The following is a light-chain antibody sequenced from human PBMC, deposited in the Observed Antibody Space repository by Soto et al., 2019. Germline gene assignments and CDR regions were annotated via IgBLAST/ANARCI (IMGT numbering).Light chain of an antibody. CDR1: HDISTY. V-gene: IGKV1-9*01. CDR3: QHLNTLPFT. CDR2: EAS. Sequence: DIQLTQSPSLLSASVGDRVTITCRASHDISTYLAWYQQKPGKAPKLMIYEASTLQSGFPSRFSGSGSGTEFTITISGLLPEDFATYHCQHLNTLPFTFGQGTRLEIK. J-gene: IGKJ5*01.